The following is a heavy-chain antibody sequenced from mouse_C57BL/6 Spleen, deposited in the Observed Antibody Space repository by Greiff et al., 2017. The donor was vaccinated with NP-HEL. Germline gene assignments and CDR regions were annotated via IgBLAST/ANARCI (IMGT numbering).Heavy chain of an antibody. D-gene: IGHD1-1*01. Sequence: QVQLQQPGAELVKPGASVKMSCKASGYTFTSYWITWVKQRPGQGLEWIGDIYPGSGSPNYNEKFKSTATLTVDTSSSTAYMQLSSLTSEDSAVYYCAREGFITTVVATTYFDYWGQGTTLTVSS. CDR2: IYPGSGSP. J-gene: IGHJ2*01. CDR3: AREGFITTVVATTYFDY. V-gene: IGHV1-55*01. CDR1: GYTFTSYW.